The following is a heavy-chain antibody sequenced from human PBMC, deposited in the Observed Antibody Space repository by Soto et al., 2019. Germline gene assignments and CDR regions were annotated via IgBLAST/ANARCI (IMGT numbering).Heavy chain of an antibody. V-gene: IGHV4-31*03. CDR2: IYYTGNT. CDR3: ARGSTTSPYYYYGMDV. Sequence: SETLSLTCTVSGASISGGGFYWSWIRHHPERGLEWIGNIYYTGNTHYSPSLKSRVSISVDTSKNQLSLKLTSVTAADTAVYYCARGSTTSPYYYYGMDVWGQGPTVTVSS. CDR1: GASISGGGFY. J-gene: IGHJ6*01. D-gene: IGHD2-2*01.